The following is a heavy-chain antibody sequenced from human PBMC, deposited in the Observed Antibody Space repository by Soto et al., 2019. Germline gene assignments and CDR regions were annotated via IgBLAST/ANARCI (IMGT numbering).Heavy chain of an antibody. CDR3: VRYCSTTLCNGVATRTFDY. CDR1: GFTFSSYS. CDR2: ISTSGSTV. D-gene: IGHD2-2*01. V-gene: IGHV3-48*02. Sequence: EVQLVESGGGSVQPGGSLRLSCAASGFTFSSYSMNWVRQAPGKGLEWVSYISTSGSTVYYADSVKGRFTISRDNTRNSLYLQMNSLRDEDTALYYCVRYCSTTLCNGVATRTFDYWGQGTLVTVSS. J-gene: IGHJ4*02.